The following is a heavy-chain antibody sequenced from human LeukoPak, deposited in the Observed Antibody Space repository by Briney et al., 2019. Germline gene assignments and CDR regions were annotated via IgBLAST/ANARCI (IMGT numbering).Heavy chain of an antibody. CDR1: GYTFTSYA. D-gene: IGHD5-24*01. J-gene: IGHJ4*02. CDR3: ARESWGDGYNYYFDY. Sequence: GASVKVSCKASGYTFTSYAMNWVRQAPGQGLEWMGWINTNTGNPTYAQGFTGRFVFSLDTSVSTAYLQISSLKAEDTAVYYCARESWGDGYNYYFDYWGQGTLVTVSS. CDR2: INTNTGNP. V-gene: IGHV7-4-1*02.